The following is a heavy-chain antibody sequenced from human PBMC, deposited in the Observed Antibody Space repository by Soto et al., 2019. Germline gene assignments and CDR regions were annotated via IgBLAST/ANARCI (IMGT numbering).Heavy chain of an antibody. CDR2: INHSGSA. Sequence: SDTLSLTCIFYGLCFRGYACRVIRQPPGNGLEWIVEINHSGSANYNPSLKSRVTISGDTSKNEFPLKLSSVTAADTAVYYCERGKIFRYFEWLSHNAMDVWGKGPKV. CDR1: GLCFRGYA. J-gene: IGHJ6*04. CDR3: ERGKIFRYFEWLSHNAMDV. D-gene: IGHD3-9*01. V-gene: IGHV4-34*01.